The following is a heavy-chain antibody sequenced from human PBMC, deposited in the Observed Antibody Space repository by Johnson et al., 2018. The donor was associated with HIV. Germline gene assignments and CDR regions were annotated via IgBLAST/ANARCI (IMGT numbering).Heavy chain of an antibody. Sequence: VQLVESGGGLVQPGGSLRLSCAASGFTFSSYWMHWVRQAPGKGLVWVSAIGTAGDTYYPGSVKGRFTIPRDNSKNTLYLQMNSLRAEDTAVYYCAKGENDYGDYGLDAFDIWGQGTMVTVSS. D-gene: IGHD4-17*01. CDR2: IGTAGDT. J-gene: IGHJ3*02. V-gene: IGHV3-13*01. CDR3: AKGENDYGDYGLDAFDI. CDR1: GFTFSSYW.